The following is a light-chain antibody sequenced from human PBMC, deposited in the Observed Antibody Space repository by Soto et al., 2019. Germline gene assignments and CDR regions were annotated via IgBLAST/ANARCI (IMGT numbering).Light chain of an antibody. CDR2: ANN. CDR3: QSYDITLSGWV. Sequence: QSVLTPPPSVYGAPGQRVTISCTGSTSNIGAGYDVHWYQHLPGTAPKLVIYANNNRPSGVPDRFSGSKSDTSASLAITGLQAEDEADYYCQSYDITLSGWVFGGGTKLTVL. CDR1: TSNIGAGYD. J-gene: IGLJ3*02. V-gene: IGLV1-40*01.